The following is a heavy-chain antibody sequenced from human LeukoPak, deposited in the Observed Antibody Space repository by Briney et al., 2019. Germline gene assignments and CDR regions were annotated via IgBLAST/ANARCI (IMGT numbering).Heavy chain of an antibody. Sequence: SETLSLTCTVSGGSISSYYWSWIRQPPGKGLEWIGYIYYSGSTNYNPSLKSRVTISVDTSKNQFSLKLSSVTAADTAVYYCARDNNSRYYYGSGSPNWFDSWGQGTLVTVSS. D-gene: IGHD3-10*01. CDR2: IYYSGST. J-gene: IGHJ5*01. V-gene: IGHV4-59*12. CDR3: ARDNNSRYYYGSGSPNWFDS. CDR1: GGSISSYY.